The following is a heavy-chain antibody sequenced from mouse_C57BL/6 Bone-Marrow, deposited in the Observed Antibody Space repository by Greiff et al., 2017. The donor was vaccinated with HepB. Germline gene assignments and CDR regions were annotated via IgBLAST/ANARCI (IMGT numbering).Heavy chain of an antibody. CDR2: IDPSDSYT. CDR1: GYTFTSYW. Sequence: QVQLQQSGAELVKPGASVKLSCKASGYTFTSYWMQWVKQRPGQGLEWIGEIDPSDSYTNYNQKFKGKATLTVDTSSSTAYMQLSSLTSEDSAVYYCARSRYDYDGYYFDYWGQGTTLTVSS. D-gene: IGHD2-4*01. CDR3: ARSRYDYDGYYFDY. J-gene: IGHJ2*01. V-gene: IGHV1-50*01.